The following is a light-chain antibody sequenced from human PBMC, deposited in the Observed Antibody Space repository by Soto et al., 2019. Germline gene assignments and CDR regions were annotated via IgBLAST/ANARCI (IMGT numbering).Light chain of an antibody. CDR2: EVS. Sequence: QSALTQPASVSGSPGESITISCSGTSSDVGRYNYVSWYQQHPGKGPKLLIYEVSNRPSGVSNRFSGSKSGNTASLTISGFQAEDEADYYCSSYTRNSTVAFGGGTKLTVL. CDR1: SSDVGRYNY. J-gene: IGLJ2*01. CDR3: SSYTRNSTVA. V-gene: IGLV2-14*01.